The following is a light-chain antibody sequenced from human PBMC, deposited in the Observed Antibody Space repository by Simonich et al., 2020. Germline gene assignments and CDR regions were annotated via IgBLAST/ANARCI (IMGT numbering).Light chain of an antibody. CDR1: QDISNY. V-gene: IGKV1-33*01. CDR2: DAS. Sequence: DIQMTQAPSSLSASVGDRVTITCQASQDISNYLNWYQQKPGKAPKLLIYDASNLETGVPSSFSGSGSGTDFTLKISRVEAEDVGVYYCMQALQTPYTFGQGTKLEIK. CDR3: MQALQTPYT. J-gene: IGKJ2*01.